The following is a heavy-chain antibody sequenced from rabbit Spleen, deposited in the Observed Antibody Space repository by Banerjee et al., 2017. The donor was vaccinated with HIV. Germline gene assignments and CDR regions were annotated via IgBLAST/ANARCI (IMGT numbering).Heavy chain of an antibody. Sequence: EESGGDLVKPEGSLTLTCTASGFSFSSTYWICWVRQAPGKGLEWIGYIDPIFGRTYYASWVNGRFTISSHNAQNTLYLQLNSLTAADTATYFCVRDLGYDDYSEKGYFNLWGPGTLVTVS. V-gene: IGHV1S45*01. D-gene: IGHD2-1*01. CDR3: VRDLGYDDYSEKGYFNL. CDR1: GFSFSSTYW. J-gene: IGHJ4*01. CDR2: IDPIFGRT.